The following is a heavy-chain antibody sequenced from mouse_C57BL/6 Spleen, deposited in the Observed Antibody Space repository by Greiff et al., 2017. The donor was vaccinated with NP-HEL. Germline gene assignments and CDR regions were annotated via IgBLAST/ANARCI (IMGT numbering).Heavy chain of an antibody. CDR3: ARGGLRLYAMDY. Sequence: QVQLQQSGAELARPGASVKLSCKASGYTFTSYGISWVKQRTGQGLEWIGEIYPRSGNTYYNEKFKGKATLTAYKSSSTAYMELRSLTSEDSAVYFCARGGLRLYAMDYWGQGTSVTVSS. CDR1: GYTFTSYG. CDR2: IYPRSGNT. D-gene: IGHD2-4*01. V-gene: IGHV1-81*01. J-gene: IGHJ4*01.